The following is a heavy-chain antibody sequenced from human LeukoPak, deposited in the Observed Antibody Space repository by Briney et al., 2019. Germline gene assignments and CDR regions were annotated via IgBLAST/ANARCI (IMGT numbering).Heavy chain of an antibody. J-gene: IGHJ5*02. CDR1: GYSISSGYY. V-gene: IGHV4-38-2*02. CDR3: ARDGGNYDILTGYYPYNWFDP. D-gene: IGHD3-9*01. Sequence: SETLSLTCTVSGYSISSGYYWGWIRQPPGKGLEWIGSIYHSGSTYYNPSLKSRVTISVDTSKNQFSLKLSSVTAADTAVYYCARDGGNYDILTGYYPYNWFDPWGQGTLVTVSS. CDR2: IYHSGST.